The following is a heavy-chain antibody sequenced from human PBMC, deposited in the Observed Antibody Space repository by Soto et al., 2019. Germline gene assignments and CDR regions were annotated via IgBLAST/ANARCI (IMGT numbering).Heavy chain of an antibody. J-gene: IGHJ4*02. Sequence: QITLNESGPTQVKPRQTLTLTCTFSGFSLTTSGVGVGWIRQSPGKAPEWLALIYWDDDKRYSPSLKSRLTITKDTYKNQVVLTMAALDPADTATYYCAHRVLRTVFGLVTPTAIYFDFCGQGTPVAVSS. D-gene: IGHD3-3*01. CDR1: GFSLTTSGVG. V-gene: IGHV2-5*02. CDR2: IYWDDDK. CDR3: AHRVLRTVFGLVTPTAIYFDF.